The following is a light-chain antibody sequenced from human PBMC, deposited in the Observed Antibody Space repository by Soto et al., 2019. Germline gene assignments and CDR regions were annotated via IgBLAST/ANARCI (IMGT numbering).Light chain of an antibody. Sequence: QSALTQPAYVSGSPGEALTISCTGTSSDVGGYNYVSWYQQHPGKAPKVMIFDVGNRPSGVSDRFSGSKSGNTASLTISGLQAEDEADYYCSSYTSSSTYVFGTGTKVTVL. J-gene: IGLJ1*01. CDR2: DVG. V-gene: IGLV2-14*01. CDR3: SSYTSSSTYV. CDR1: SSDVGGYNY.